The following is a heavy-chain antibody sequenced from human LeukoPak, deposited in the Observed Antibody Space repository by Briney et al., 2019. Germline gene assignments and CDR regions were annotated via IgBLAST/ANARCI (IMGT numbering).Heavy chain of an antibody. CDR1: EFTVSSNY. J-gene: IGHJ4*02. D-gene: IGHD3-16*01. V-gene: IGHV3-66*01. CDR2: IYSGGST. CDR3: ARGPTGGDGYFDY. Sequence: GGSLRLSCAASEFTVSSNYMSWVRQAPGKGLEWVSVIYSGGSTYYADSVKGRFSISRDNSKNTLYLQMNSLRAEDTAVYYCARGPTGGDGYFDYWGREPWSPSPQ.